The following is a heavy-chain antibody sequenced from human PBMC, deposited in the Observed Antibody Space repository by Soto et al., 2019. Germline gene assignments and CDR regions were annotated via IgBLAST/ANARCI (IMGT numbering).Heavy chain of an antibody. Sequence: GGSLRLSCAASGFTFSNAWMSWVRQAPGKGLEWVGRIKSKTDGGTTDYAAPVKGRFTISRDDSKNTLYLQMNSLKTEDTAVYYCTTEGGYSGYDWGYYFDYWGQGTLVTVSS. J-gene: IGHJ4*02. CDR1: GFTFSNAW. D-gene: IGHD5-12*01. CDR3: TTEGGYSGYDWGYYFDY. CDR2: IKSKTDGGTT. V-gene: IGHV3-15*01.